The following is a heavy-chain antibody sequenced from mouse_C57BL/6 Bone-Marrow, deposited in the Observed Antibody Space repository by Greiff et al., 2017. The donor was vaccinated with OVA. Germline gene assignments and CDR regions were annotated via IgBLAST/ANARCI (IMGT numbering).Heavy chain of an antibody. J-gene: IGHJ4*01. CDR2: ISDGGSYT. Sequence: EVQLVESGGGLVKPGGSLKLSCAASGFTFSSYAMPWVRQTPEKRLEWVATISDGGSYTYYPDNVKGRFTISRDNAKNNLYLQMSHLKSEDTAVYYCARYGYDDYYAMDYWGQGTSVTVSA. D-gene: IGHD2-2*01. CDR1: GFTFSSYA. CDR3: ARYGYDDYYAMDY. V-gene: IGHV5-4*01.